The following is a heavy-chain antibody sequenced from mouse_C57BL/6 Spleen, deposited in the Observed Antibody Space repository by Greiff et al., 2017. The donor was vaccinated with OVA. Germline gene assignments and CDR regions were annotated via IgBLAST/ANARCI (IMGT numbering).Heavy chain of an antibody. D-gene: IGHD1-1*01. V-gene: IGHV5-4*03. J-gene: IGHJ3*01. CDR2: ISDGGSYT. CDR1: GFTFSSYA. Sequence: EVKLMESGGGLVKPGGSLKLSCAASGFTFSSYAMSWVRQTPEKRLEWVATISDGGSYTYYPDNVKGRFTISRDNAKNNLYLQLSHLKSEDTAMYYCARGGITTVVATPAYWGQGTLVTVSA. CDR3: ARGGITTVVATPAY.